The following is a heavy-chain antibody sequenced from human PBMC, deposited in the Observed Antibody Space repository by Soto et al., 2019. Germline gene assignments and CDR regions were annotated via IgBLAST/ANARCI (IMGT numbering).Heavy chain of an antibody. V-gene: IGHV3-23*01. CDR3: TKGTWLDI. Sequence: EVQLLESGGGLVQPGGSLRLSCAASGFTFGSHDMSWVRQAPGKVLEWVSSISVSDPDTYYADSVKGRFTLSRDISKNTLFLQMDSLRPEDTALYYCTKGTWLDIWGQGTMVTVSS. J-gene: IGHJ3*02. CDR1: GFTFGSHD. D-gene: IGHD6-19*01. CDR2: ISVSDPDT.